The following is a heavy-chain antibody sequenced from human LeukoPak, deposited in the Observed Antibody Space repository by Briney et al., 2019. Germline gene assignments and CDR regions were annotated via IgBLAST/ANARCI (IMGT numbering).Heavy chain of an antibody. D-gene: IGHD5-12*01. Sequence: GGSLRLSCAASGFTFSSYSMNWVRQAPGKGLEWVSSISSSSSYIYYADSVKGRFTISRDNAKNSLYLQMNSLRAEDTAVYHCARTGYDWKGPFDYWGQGTLVTVSS. CDR3: ARTGYDWKGPFDY. V-gene: IGHV3-21*01. CDR2: ISSSSSYI. J-gene: IGHJ4*02. CDR1: GFTFSSYS.